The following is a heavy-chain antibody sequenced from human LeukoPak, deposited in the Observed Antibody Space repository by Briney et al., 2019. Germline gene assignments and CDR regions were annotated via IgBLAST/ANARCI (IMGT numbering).Heavy chain of an antibody. CDR3: ARDKGRFYYGSYGMDV. Sequence: GSLRLSCTASGYAFRIYGMRWVRQEPGKGLEWVAFIWPGGTRSFYADSVKGRFTISRDNSKNTLYLQMNSLRAEDTAVYYCARDKGRFYYGSYGMDVWGQGTTVTVSS. D-gene: IGHD3-10*01. CDR1: GYAFRIYG. CDR2: IWPGGTRS. V-gene: IGHV3-33*01. J-gene: IGHJ6*02.